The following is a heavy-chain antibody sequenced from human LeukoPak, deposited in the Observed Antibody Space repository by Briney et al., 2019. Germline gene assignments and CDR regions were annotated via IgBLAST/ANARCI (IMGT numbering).Heavy chain of an antibody. Sequence: SETLSPTCAVYGGSFSGYYWSWIRQPPGKGLEWIGEINHSGSTNYNPSLKSRVTISVDTSKNQFSLKLSSVTAADTAVYYCASQTVTTSWYFDLWGRGTLVTVSS. D-gene: IGHD4-17*01. CDR3: ASQTVTTSWYFDL. V-gene: IGHV4-34*01. CDR2: INHSGST. CDR1: GGSFSGYY. J-gene: IGHJ2*01.